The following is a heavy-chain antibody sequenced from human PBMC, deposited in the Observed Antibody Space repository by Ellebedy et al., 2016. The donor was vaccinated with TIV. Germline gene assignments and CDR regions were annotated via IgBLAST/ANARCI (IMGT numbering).Heavy chain of an antibody. CDR2: MKYDEIES. CDR1: GFSFSSYW. J-gene: IGHJ3*01. Sequence: PGGSLRLSCAASGFSFSSYWMSWIRQPPGKGLEWVAHMKYDEIESYYANSVKGRFTISRDNARNSLYLQMRSLRVDDTAMYYCVRGTVAVPDGNTFDFWGQGTMVSVS. V-gene: IGHV3-7*04. D-gene: IGHD5-24*01. CDR3: VRGTVAVPDGNTFDF.